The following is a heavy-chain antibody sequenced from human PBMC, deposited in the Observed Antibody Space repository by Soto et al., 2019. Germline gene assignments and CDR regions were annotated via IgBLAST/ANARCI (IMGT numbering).Heavy chain of an antibody. J-gene: IGHJ6*02. CDR2: ISSSSSYI. D-gene: IGHD6-6*01. V-gene: IGHV3-21*01. CDR1: GFTFSSYS. Sequence: PGGSLRLSCAASGFTFSSYSMNWVRQAPGKGLEWVSSISSSSSYIYCADSVKGRFTISRDNAKNSLYLQMNSLRAEDTAVYYCARGRSSGDYYYGMDVWGQGTTVTVSS. CDR3: ARGRSSGDYYYGMDV.